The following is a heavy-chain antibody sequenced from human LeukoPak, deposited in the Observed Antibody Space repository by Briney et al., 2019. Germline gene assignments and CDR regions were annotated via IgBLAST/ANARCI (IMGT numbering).Heavy chain of an antibody. V-gene: IGHV3-53*01. CDR3: AKDWGVNTVTQFDY. CDR2: IYSGGST. J-gene: IGHJ4*02. D-gene: IGHD4-17*01. Sequence: HSGGSLRLSCAASGFTVSSNYMSWVRQAPGKGLEWVSVIYSGGSTYYADSVKGRFTISRDNSKNTLYLQMNSLRAEDTAVYYCAKDWGVNTVTQFDYWGQGTLVTVSS. CDR1: GFTVSSNY.